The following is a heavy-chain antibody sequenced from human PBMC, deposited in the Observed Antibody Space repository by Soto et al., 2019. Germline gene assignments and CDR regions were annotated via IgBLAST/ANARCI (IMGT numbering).Heavy chain of an antibody. J-gene: IGHJ4*02. D-gene: IGHD3-22*01. Sequence: QVQLVQSGAEVKKPGSSVKVSCKTSGGTFSSYPITWVRQAPGQGLEWMGGIIPIFGTTNYAQKFQGRVTITADESTSTAYMDLSSLSSEDTAVYYCARDSSGYGLLGYWGQGTLVTVSS. CDR2: IIPIFGTT. V-gene: IGHV1-69*12. CDR1: GGTFSSYP. CDR3: ARDSSGYGLLGY.